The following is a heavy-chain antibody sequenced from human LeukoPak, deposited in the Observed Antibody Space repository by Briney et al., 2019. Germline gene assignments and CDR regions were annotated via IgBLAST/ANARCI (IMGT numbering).Heavy chain of an antibody. D-gene: IGHD6-19*01. CDR3: ARDAWYSRGWHWTFDY. V-gene: IGHV3-7*01. Sequence: GGSLRLSCAASGFTFSQQYMTWVRQTPGKGLEWVATLSPDGSDKFYVGSVKGRFTISRDNSENTLYLQMNSLRAEDTAVYYCARDAWYSRGWHWTFDYWGRGTLVTVSS. CDR2: LSPDGSDK. J-gene: IGHJ4*02. CDR1: GFTFSQQY.